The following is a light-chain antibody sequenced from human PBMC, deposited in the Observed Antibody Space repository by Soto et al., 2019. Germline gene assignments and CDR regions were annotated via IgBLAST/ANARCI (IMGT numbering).Light chain of an antibody. CDR1: SSDVGGYNY. CDR3: SAYAGSNNLVV. Sequence: QSALTQPPSASGSPGQSVTISCTGTSSDVGGYNYVSWYQQHPGKAPKLMIYEVSKRPSGVPDRFSGSKSGNTASLTVSGLQAEAEADYYCSAYAGSNNLVVFGGATKLTVL. J-gene: IGLJ2*01. V-gene: IGLV2-8*01. CDR2: EVS.